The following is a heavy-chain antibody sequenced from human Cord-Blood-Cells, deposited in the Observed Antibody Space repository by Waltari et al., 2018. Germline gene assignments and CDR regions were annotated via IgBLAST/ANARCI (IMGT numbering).Heavy chain of an antibody. CDR3: ARGLGIAYYYYYYGMDV. CDR2: IIPIFGTA. J-gene: IGHJ6*02. CDR1: GGTFSSYA. Sequence: QVQLVQSGAEVKKPGSSVKVSCKASGGTFSSYAIRWVRQAPGQGLEWMGGIIPIFGTANYAQKFQGRVTITADKSTSTAYMELSSLRSEDTAVYYCARGLGIAYYYYYYGMDVWGQGTTVTVSS. D-gene: IGHD6-13*01. V-gene: IGHV1-69*06.